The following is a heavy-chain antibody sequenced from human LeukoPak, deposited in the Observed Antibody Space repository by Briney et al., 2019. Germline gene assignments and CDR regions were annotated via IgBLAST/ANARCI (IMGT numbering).Heavy chain of an antibody. J-gene: IGHJ4*02. CDR2: ISSSSSTI. CDR1: GSTFSSYS. CDR3: AGGVIPFDY. D-gene: IGHD3-16*02. Sequence: GGSLRLSCAASGSTFSSYSMNWVRQAPGKGLEWVSYISSSSSTIYYADSVKGRFTISRDNAKNSLYLQMNSLRAEDTAVYYCAGGVIPFDYWGQGTLVTVSS. V-gene: IGHV3-48*04.